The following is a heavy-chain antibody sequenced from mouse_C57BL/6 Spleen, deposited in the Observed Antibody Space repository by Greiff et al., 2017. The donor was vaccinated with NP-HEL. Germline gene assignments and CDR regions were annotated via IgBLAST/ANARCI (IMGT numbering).Heavy chain of an antibody. D-gene: IGHD2-4*01. V-gene: IGHV1-72*01. J-gene: IGHJ3*01. Sequence: QVQLQQPGAELVKPGASVKLSCKASGYTFTSYWMHWVKQRPGRGLEWIGRIDPNSGGTKYNEKFKSKATLTVDKPSSTAYMQLSSLTSEDSAVYYCAREGALYYDYDVEAWFAYWGQGTLVTVSA. CDR1: GYTFTSYW. CDR2: IDPNSGGT. CDR3: AREGALYYDYDVEAWFAY.